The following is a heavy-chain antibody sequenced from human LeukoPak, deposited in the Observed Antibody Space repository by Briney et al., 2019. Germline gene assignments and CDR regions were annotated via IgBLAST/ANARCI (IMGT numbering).Heavy chain of an antibody. J-gene: IGHJ6*02. Sequence: GESLKISRKGSGYSFTSYWIGWVRQMPGKGLEWMGIIYPGDSDTRYSPSFQGQVTISADKSISTAYLQWSSLKASDTAMYYCATRAAAGPGPAGPLYYYYGMDVWGQGTTVTVSS. CDR3: ATRAAAGPGPAGPLYYYYGMDV. D-gene: IGHD6-13*01. CDR2: IYPGDSDT. CDR1: GYSFTSYW. V-gene: IGHV5-51*01.